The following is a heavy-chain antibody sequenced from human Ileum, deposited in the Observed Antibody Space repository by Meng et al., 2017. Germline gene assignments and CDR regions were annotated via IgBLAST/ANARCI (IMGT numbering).Heavy chain of an antibody. D-gene: IGHD6-13*01. Sequence: GESLKISCKASGYSFNVYYMHWVRQAPGQGLEWVGWMNPSSGGTKYAKKFEGRVTMTRDMSTSTAYMELISLNSDDTAIYYCARERAPAAGQRKSLGYWGQGTLVTVSS. CDR2: MNPSSGGT. V-gene: IGHV1-2*02. CDR3: ARERAPAAGQRKSLGY. J-gene: IGHJ4*02. CDR1: GYSFNVYY.